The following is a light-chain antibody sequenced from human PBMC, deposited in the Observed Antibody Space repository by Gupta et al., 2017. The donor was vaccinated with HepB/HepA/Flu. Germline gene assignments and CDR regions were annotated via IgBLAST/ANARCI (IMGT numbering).Light chain of an antibody. CDR3: AAWDDSLSSVV. V-gene: IGLV1-47*01. CDR2: RKN. CDR1: RSSFGGNY. J-gene: IGLJ2*01. Sequence: SVMSQPPSASGTPGQRVNFSCPGCRSSFGGNYVYWYQQPPGTAPKLLIYRKNQRPSGVPDRFSGSKSGTSASLAISGLRAGDEADYYCAAWDDSLSSVVFGGGTKLTV.